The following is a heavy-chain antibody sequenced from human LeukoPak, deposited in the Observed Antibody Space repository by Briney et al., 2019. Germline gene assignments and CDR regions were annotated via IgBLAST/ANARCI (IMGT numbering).Heavy chain of an antibody. CDR1: GLTFSSYE. CDR3: ARGGRFDSSGLFDY. CDR2: IHHTGST. V-gene: IGHV4-34*01. J-gene: IGHJ4*02. Sequence: LTLSCAASGLTFSSYEMNWVRQPPGKGLEWIGEIHHTGSTNYNPSLKSRVTISVDTPKNQFSLKLSSVTAADTAVYYCARGGRFDSSGLFDYWGQGTLVPVSS. D-gene: IGHD3-22*01.